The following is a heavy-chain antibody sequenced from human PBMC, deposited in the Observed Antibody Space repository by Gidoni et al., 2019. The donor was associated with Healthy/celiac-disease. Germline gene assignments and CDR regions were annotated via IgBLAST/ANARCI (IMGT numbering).Heavy chain of an antibody. D-gene: IGHD2-21*02. CDR2: IYYSGST. V-gene: IGHV4-30-4*01. CDR3: ATLSCGGDCFNAFDI. Sequence: QVQLQESGPGLVKPSQTLSRTCTVSGGSISSGDYYWSWIRQPPGKGLEWMGYIYYSGSTYYNPSLKSRVTISVDTSKNQFSLKLSSVTAADTAVYYWATLSCGGDCFNAFDIWGQGTMVTVSS. CDR1: GGSISSGDYY. J-gene: IGHJ3*02.